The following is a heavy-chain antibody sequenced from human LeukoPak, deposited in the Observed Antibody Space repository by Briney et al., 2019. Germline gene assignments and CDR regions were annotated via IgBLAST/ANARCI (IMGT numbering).Heavy chain of an antibody. CDR1: GGTFSSYA. J-gene: IGHJ4*02. Sequence: GASVTVSCTASGGTFSSYAISWVRQAPGQGLEWMGGIIPIFGTANYAQKFQGRVTITADESTSTAYMELSSLRSEDTAVYYCASMPIDFWYFDYWGQGTLVTVSS. CDR3: ASMPIDFWYFDY. CDR2: IIPIFGTA. V-gene: IGHV1-69*13. D-gene: IGHD3/OR15-3a*01.